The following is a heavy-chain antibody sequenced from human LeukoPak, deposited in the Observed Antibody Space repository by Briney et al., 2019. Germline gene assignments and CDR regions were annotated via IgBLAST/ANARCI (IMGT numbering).Heavy chain of an antibody. CDR3: VRDVGYAFDI. CDR1: GFTFSNYS. CDR2: ISDSGGTT. Sequence: GGSLRLSCATSGFTFSNYSVSWVRQAPGKGLEWVSSISDSGGTTHYADSAKGRFTISRDNSKNTLYLQINSLRDEDTAVYYCVRDVGYAFDIWGPREMVTVSS. D-gene: IGHD1-26*01. J-gene: IGHJ3*02. V-gene: IGHV3-23*01.